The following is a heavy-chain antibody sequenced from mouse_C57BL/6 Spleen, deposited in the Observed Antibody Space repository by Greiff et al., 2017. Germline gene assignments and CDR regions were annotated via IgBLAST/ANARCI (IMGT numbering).Heavy chain of an antibody. J-gene: IGHJ1*03. Sequence: QVTLKVSGPGILQPSQTLSLTCSFSGFSLSTFGMGVGWIRQPSGKGLEWLAHIWWDDDKYYNPALKSRLTISKDTSKNHVFLKIANVDTADTATYYCARMAYYSKGGYFDVWGTGTTVTVSS. CDR3: ARMAYYSKGGYFDV. D-gene: IGHD2-12*01. CDR2: IWWDDDK. V-gene: IGHV8-8*01. CDR1: GFSLSTFGMG.